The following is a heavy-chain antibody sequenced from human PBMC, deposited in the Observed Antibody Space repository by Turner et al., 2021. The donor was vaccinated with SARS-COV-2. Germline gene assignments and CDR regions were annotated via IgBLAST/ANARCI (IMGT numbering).Heavy chain of an antibody. V-gene: IGHV3-30*18. D-gene: IGHD4-4*01. CDR2: TSYDGSNK. CDR1: GFTFSSYG. CDR3: EKQQGLYSNPMYYFDY. Sequence: QVQLVASGGGVVQPGRSLCLSCAASGFTFSSYGMHWVRQAPGKGLEWVAVTSYDGSNKYNADSVKGRFTISRDNSKNKLYLQMNSLRAEDTAVYYCEKQQGLYSNPMYYFDYWGQGTLVTVSS. J-gene: IGHJ4*02.